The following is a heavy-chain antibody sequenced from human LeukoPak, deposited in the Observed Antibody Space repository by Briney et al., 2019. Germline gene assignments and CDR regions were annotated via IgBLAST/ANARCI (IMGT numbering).Heavy chain of an antibody. CDR3: ARGSAAAPDAFDI. D-gene: IGHD6-13*01. CDR1: GFTFSSYW. J-gene: IGHJ3*02. CDR2: IKQDGSEK. Sequence: GGSLRLSCAASGFTFSSYWMSWVRQAPGKGLEWVANIKQDGSEKYYVDSVKGRFTISRDNAKNSLYLQMNSLRAGDTAVHYCARGSAAAPDAFDIWGQGTMVTVSS. V-gene: IGHV3-7*01.